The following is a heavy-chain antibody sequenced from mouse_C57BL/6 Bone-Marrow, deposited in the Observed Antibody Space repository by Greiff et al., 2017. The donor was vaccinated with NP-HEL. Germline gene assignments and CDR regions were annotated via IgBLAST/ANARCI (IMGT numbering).Heavy chain of an antibody. Sequence: EVQLQQSGPELVKPGASVKISCKASGYTFTDYYMNWVKQSHGKSLEWIGDINPNNGGTSYNQKFKGKATLTVDKSSSTAYMELRSLTSEDSAVYYCATLYGSSPYWYFDVWGTGTTVTVSS. V-gene: IGHV1-26*01. CDR3: ATLYGSSPYWYFDV. D-gene: IGHD1-1*01. J-gene: IGHJ1*03. CDR1: GYTFTDYY. CDR2: INPNNGGT.